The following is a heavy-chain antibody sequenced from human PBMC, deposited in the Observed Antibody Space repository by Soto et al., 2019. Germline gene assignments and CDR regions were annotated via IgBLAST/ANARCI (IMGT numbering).Heavy chain of an antibody. Sequence: ASVKVSCKASGGTFSSYAISWVRQAPGQGLEWMGGIIPIFGTANYAQKFQGRVMITADESTSTAYMELSSLRSEDTAVYYCASPLSDGIYFDYWXQGXLVXVSS. J-gene: IGHJ4*02. CDR2: IIPIFGTA. CDR3: ASPLSDGIYFDY. V-gene: IGHV1-69*13. CDR1: GGTFSSYA. D-gene: IGHD1-1*01.